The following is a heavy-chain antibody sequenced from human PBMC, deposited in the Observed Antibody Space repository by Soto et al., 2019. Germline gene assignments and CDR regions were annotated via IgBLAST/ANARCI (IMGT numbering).Heavy chain of an antibody. CDR3: AIIGSGDYSDFDY. D-gene: IGHD4-4*01. CDR1: GYTFTSYG. CDR2: IRPNDGHT. Sequence: ASVKVSCKGLGYTFTSYGISWVRQAPGQGLEWMGWIRPNDGHTNYAQKFQDRVTMTRDTSTTTVYMDLRSLGSDDTAVYYCAIIGSGDYSDFDYWGQGTLVTVSS. J-gene: IGHJ4*02. V-gene: IGHV1-18*01.